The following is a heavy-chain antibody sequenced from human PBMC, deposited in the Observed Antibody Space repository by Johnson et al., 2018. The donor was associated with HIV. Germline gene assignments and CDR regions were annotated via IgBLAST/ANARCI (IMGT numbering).Heavy chain of an antibody. CDR1: GFTFSTYV. CDR2: ISHDGSND. Sequence: QVQLVESGGGVVQPGRSLRLSCAASGFTFSTYVMYWVRQAPGKGLEWVALISHDGSNDYCADSVKGRFTISRDNSKNTMSLQMNSLRAEDTAVYYCARGGGWATDAFDIWGQGTMVTVSS. D-gene: IGHD5-12*01. CDR3: ARGGGWATDAFDI. J-gene: IGHJ3*02. V-gene: IGHV3-30*03.